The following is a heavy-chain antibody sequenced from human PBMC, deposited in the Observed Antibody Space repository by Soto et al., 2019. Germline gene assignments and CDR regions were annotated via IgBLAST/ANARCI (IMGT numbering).Heavy chain of an antibody. CDR2: ISTNSQNT. CDR1: GYSFTTNG. CDR3: LRDVNHAFDI. J-gene: IGHJ3*02. V-gene: IGHV1-18*01. Sequence: QVYLMQSGTEVKKPGASVKVSCKASGYSFTTNGISWVRQAPGQGLEWMGWISTNSQNTNYPQKLQGRVTLTTDTSTRTAYMELRSLRFDDTAVYYCLRDVNHAFDIWGQGTRVIVS.